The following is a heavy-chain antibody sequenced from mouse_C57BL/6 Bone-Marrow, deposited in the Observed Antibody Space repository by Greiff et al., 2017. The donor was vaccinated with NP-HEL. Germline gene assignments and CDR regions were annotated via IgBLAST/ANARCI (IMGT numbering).Heavy chain of an antibody. V-gene: IGHV5-4*01. Sequence: EVQVVASGGGLVKPGGSLKLSCAASGFTFSSYAMSWVRQTPEKRLEWVATISDGGSYTYYPDNVKGRFTISRDNAKNNLYLQMSHLMSEDTAMYYCARSGYDAWFAYWGQGTLVTVSA. CDR3: ARSGYDAWFAY. CDR1: GFTFSSYA. D-gene: IGHD2-2*01. J-gene: IGHJ3*01. CDR2: ISDGGSYT.